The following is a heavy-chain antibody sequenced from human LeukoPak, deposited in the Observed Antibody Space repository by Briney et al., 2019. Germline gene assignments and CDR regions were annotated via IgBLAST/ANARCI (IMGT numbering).Heavy chain of an antibody. CDR1: GFTFSSYA. Sequence: PGGSLRLSCAASGFTFSSYAMSWVRQAPGKGLEWVSAISGSGGSTYYADSVKGRFTISRDNSKNTLYLQMNSLRAEDTAVYYCAKDLAPSMIVVVPAAVFDYWGQGTLVTVSS. CDR2: ISGSGGST. CDR3: AKDLAPSMIVVVPAAVFDY. D-gene: IGHD2-2*01. V-gene: IGHV3-23*01. J-gene: IGHJ4*02.